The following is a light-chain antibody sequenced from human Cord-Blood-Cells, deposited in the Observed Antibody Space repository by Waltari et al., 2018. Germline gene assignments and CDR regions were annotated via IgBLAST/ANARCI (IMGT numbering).Light chain of an antibody. V-gene: IGLV2-14*01. J-gene: IGLJ2*01. Sequence: QSALPQPAFVSGSPGQSITISCTGTSSDVGGYNYVSWYQQHPGKAPKLMIYDVSNRPSGVSNRCSGSKSGNTASLTISGLQAEDEADYYCSSYTSSSTLVVFGGGTKLTVL. CDR3: SSYTSSSTLVV. CDR2: DVS. CDR1: SSDVGGYNY.